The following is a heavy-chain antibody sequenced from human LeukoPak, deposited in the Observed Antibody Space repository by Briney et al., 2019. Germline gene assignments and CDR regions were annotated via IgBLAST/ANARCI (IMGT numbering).Heavy chain of an antibody. Sequence: ASVKVSCKASGYTFTGYYMHWVRQAPGQGLEWMGWINPNSGGTNYAQKFQGRVTMTRDTSISTAYMELSRLRSDDTAVYYCARERAADYYDSSGSDYWGQGTLVTVSS. D-gene: IGHD3-22*01. CDR2: INPNSGGT. CDR1: GYTFTGYY. V-gene: IGHV1-2*02. J-gene: IGHJ4*02. CDR3: ARERAADYYDSSGSDY.